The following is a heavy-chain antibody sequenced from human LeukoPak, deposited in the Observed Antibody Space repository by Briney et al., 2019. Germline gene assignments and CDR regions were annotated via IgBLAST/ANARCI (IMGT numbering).Heavy chain of an antibody. CDR1: GFTFGEYP. CDR3: NRWHFSGVSYSNV. V-gene: IGHV3-49*04. CDR2: IRKQDGTT. J-gene: IGHJ4*02. Sequence: GGSLRLSCTASGFTFGEYPMSRVRQAPGKGLEWVGFIRKQDGTTEYAASVRGRFTISRDASTRIAYHQMNSMKPEDTAVYHCNRWHFSGVSYSNVWGQGTLVTVSS. D-gene: IGHD2-15*01.